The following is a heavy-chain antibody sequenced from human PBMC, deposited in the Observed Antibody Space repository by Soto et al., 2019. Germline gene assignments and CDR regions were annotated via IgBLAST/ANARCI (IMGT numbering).Heavy chain of an antibody. CDR2: IGTAGDT. Sequence: EMQLVESGGGLIQPGGSLRLSCAASGFTFSSYDMHWVRQATGKGLKWVSAIGTAGDTYYPGSVKGRFTISRENAKNSLYLQMNSLRAGDTALYYCARGWLATGGSLSYMDVWGKGTTVTVSS. CDR3: ARGWLATGGSLSYMDV. CDR1: GFTFSSYD. D-gene: IGHD6-13*01. V-gene: IGHV3-13*01. J-gene: IGHJ6*03.